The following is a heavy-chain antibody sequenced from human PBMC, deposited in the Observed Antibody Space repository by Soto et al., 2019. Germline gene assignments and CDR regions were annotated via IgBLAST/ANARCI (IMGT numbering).Heavy chain of an antibody. CDR1: GYTFTSYG. CDR3: ARPRLFEWVCTLDY. D-gene: IGHD3-9*01. J-gene: IGHJ4*02. V-gene: IGHV1-18*01. CDR2: ISAYNGNT. Sequence: QVQLVQSGAEVKKPGASVKVSCKASGYTFTSYGISWVRQAPGQGLEWMGWISAYNGNTNYAQKFQGRVTMTTDTSTTPAYMELRSLSSDDTAVYYCARPRLFEWVCTLDYWGQGTVVSVSS.